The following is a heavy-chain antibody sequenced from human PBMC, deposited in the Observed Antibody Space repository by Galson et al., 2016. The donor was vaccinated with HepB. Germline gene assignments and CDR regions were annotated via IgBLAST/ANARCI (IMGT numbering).Heavy chain of an antibody. Sequence: PALVKPTQTLTLTCTFSGFSLSTSGVGVGWIRQPPGKALEWLALIYWDDDKRSSPSLKSNLTITKDTSKKQVVLTMTNVDTVDTATYYCAHSGVVGVGGWGSSKGSVEEWGQGTLVTVAS. CDR2: IYWDDDK. CDR1: GFSLSTSGVG. V-gene: IGHV2-5*02. D-gene: IGHD1-26*01. J-gene: IGHJ4*02. CDR3: AHSGVVGVGGWGSSKGSVEE.